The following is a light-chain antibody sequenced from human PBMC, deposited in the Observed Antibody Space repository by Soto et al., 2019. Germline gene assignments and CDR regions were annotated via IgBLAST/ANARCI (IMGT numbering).Light chain of an antibody. CDR1: QSVSRSY. CDR3: KHYET. J-gene: IGKJ1*01. CDR2: GAS. Sequence: EIVLTQSPGTLSFSPGDRATLSCRASQSVSRSYLGWYQQKPGQAPRLLMYGASIRAAGVPDRFSGSGSGTEFTLTISRPETEDFTVYYCKHYETFGQGSKVEIX. V-gene: IGKV3-20*01.